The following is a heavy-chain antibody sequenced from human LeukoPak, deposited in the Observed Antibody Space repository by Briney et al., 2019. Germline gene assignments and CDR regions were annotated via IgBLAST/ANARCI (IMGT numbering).Heavy chain of an antibody. CDR1: GFTFSSHA. CDR2: ISYDGSNK. D-gene: IGHD3-10*01. CDR3: ARDRELWFGELSGYFDY. Sequence: GGSLRLSCAASGFTFSSHAMHWVRQAPGKGLEWVAVISYDGSNKYYADSVKGRFTISRDNSKNTLYLQMNSLRAEDTAVYYCARDRELWFGELSGYFDYWGQGTLVTVSS. J-gene: IGHJ4*02. V-gene: IGHV3-30*04.